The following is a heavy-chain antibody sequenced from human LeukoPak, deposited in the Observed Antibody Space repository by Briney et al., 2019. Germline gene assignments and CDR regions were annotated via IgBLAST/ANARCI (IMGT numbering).Heavy chain of an antibody. V-gene: IGHV4-34*01. CDR2: INHSGST. CDR1: GWSFSGYY. J-gene: IGHJ3*02. D-gene: IGHD3-9*01. CDR3: ARVTYYDILTGHLKAFDI. Sequence: SETLSLTCAVYGWSFSGYYWSWIRQPPGKGLEWIGEINHSGSTNYNPSLKSRVTISVDTSKNQFSLKLSSVTAADTAVYYCARVTYYDILTGHLKAFDIWGQGTMVTVSS.